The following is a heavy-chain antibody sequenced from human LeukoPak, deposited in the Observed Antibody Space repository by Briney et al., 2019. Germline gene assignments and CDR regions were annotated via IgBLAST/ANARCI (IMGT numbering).Heavy chain of an antibody. CDR2: INTNTGNP. Sequence: GASVTVSCKASGNIITSYAMNWVRQAPGQGLEWMGWINTNTGNPTYAQGFTGRFVFSLDTSVSTAYLQVSSLKAEDTAVYYCTRDAYYYDSFGNYWGQGTLVTVSS. V-gene: IGHV7-4-1*02. CDR3: TRDAYYYDSFGNY. D-gene: IGHD3-22*01. CDR1: GNIITSYA. J-gene: IGHJ4*02.